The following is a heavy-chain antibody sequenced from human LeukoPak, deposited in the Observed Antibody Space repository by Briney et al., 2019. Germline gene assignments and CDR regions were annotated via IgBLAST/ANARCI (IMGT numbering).Heavy chain of an antibody. V-gene: IGHV1-2*02. Sequence: GASVKVSCKASGYTFTGYYMHWVRQAPGQGLEWMGWINPNSGGTNYAQKFQGRVTMTRDTSISTAYMELSRLRSDDTAVYYCARDWLAVDYYGSGSRYDWGQGTLVTVSS. CDR2: INPNSGGT. J-gene: IGHJ4*02. CDR1: GYTFTGYY. CDR3: ARDWLAVDYYGSGSRYD. D-gene: IGHD3-10*01.